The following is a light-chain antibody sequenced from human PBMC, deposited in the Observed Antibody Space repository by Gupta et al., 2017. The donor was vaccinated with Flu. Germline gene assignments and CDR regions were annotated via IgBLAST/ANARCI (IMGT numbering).Light chain of an antibody. V-gene: IGLV3-21*02. J-gene: IGLJ3*02. CDR3: QVWHISSDHLRV. CDR1: NIGRKR. Sequence: SYVLTQPPSVSVAPGQTAKITCGGDNIGRKRVHWYQQKSGQAPVLVVYDDSDRPSGIPERFSGSNSGNTATLTISKVEAGDEADYYCQVWHISSDHLRVFGGGTKLTVL. CDR2: DDS.